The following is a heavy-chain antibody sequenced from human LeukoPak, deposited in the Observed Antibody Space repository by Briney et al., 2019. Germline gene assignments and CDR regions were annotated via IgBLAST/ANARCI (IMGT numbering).Heavy chain of an antibody. J-gene: IGHJ6*02. V-gene: IGHV3-30*18. CDR2: ISYDGSNK. CDR3: AKDHIVGVLWFGEFYGMDV. D-gene: IGHD3-10*01. Sequence: GGSLRLSCAASGFTFSSYGMHWVRQAPGKGLEWVAVISYDGSNKYYADSVKGRFTISRDNSKSTLYLQMNSLRAEDTAVYYCAKDHIVGVLWFGEFYGMDVWGQGTTVTVSS. CDR1: GFTFSSYG.